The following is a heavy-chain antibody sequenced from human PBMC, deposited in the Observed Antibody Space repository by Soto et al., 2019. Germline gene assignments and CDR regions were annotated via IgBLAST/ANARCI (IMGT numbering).Heavy chain of an antibody. CDR1: GGSISGSY. V-gene: IGHV4-59*08. Sequence: SETLSLTCTVSGGSISGSYWSWIRQTPGKVLEWVGYIHYSGSTNYNPSLKSRVTMSVDSAKNQFSLQLSSVTAADTAVYYCGRLIRRIISFDYWGQGTLVTVSS. CDR2: IHYSGST. CDR3: GRLIRRIISFDY. D-gene: IGHD3-10*01. J-gene: IGHJ4*02.